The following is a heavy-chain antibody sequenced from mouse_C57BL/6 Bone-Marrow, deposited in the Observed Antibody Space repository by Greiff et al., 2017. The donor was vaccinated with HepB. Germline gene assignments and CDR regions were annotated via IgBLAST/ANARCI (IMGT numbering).Heavy chain of an antibody. V-gene: IGHV1-55*01. CDR3: AREEDYGNYYFDY. Sequence: VQLQQPGAELVKPGASVKMSCKASGYTFTSYWITWVQQRPGQGLEWIGDIYPGSGSTNYNEKFKSKATLTVDTSSSTAYMQLSSLTSEDSAVYYCAREEDYGNYYFDYWGQGTTRTVSS. CDR1: GYTFTSYW. CDR2: IYPGSGST. J-gene: IGHJ2*01. D-gene: IGHD2-1*01.